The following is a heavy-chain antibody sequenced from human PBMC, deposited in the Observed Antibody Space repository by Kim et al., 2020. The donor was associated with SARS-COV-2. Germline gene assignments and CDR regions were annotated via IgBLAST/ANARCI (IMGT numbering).Heavy chain of an antibody. CDR2: ISYAGSNK. V-gene: IGHV3-33*05. Sequence: GGSLRLSCAASGFTFSSYGMHRVRQAPGKGLEWVAVISYAGSNKYYADSVKGRFTISGDNSKNTLYLQMNSLRAEDTAVYYCASPGDVVLLWFGETSDALDIWGQGTMVTVSS. D-gene: IGHD3-10*01. CDR3: ASPGDVVLLWFGETSDALDI. CDR1: GFTFSSYG. J-gene: IGHJ3*02.